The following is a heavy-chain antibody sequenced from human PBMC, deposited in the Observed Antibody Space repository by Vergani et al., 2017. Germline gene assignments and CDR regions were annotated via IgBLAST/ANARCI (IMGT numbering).Heavy chain of an antibody. CDR1: GGTFSSYA. Sequence: QVQLVQSGAEVKKPGSSVKVSCKASGGTFSSYAISCVRQAPGQGLEWRGGIIPIFGTANYAQKFQGRVTITADESTSTAYMELSSLRSEDTAVYYCARVLVAGVRVGYFDYWGQGTLVTVSS. CDR3: ARVLVAGVRVGYFDY. D-gene: IGHD2-2*01. CDR2: IIPIFGTA. V-gene: IGHV1-69*01. J-gene: IGHJ4*02.